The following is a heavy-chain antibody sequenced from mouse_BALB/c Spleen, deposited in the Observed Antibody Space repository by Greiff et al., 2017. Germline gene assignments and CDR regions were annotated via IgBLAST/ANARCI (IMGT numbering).Heavy chain of an antibody. Sequence: QVQLQQPGAELVKPGASVKLSCKASGYTFTSYWMHWVKQRPGQGLEWIGEFDPSDSYTNYNQKFKGKATLTVDKSSSTAYMQLSSLTSEDSAVYYCARCRDDYAMDYWGQGTSVTVSS. J-gene: IGHJ4*01. CDR2: FDPSDSYT. CDR3: ARCRDDYAMDY. CDR1: GYTFTSYW. D-gene: IGHD3-3*01. V-gene: IGHV1-69*02.